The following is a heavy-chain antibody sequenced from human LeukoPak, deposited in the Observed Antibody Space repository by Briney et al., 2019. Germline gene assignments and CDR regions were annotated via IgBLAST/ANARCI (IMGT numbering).Heavy chain of an antibody. CDR2: IYPGDSDT. CDR3: ARISPILVDTAMIRPFDY. J-gene: IGHJ4*02. Sequence: HGESLKISCKGSGYSFTNYWIGWVRQMPGKGLEWMGIIYPGDSDTRHSPSFQGQVTISADKSTSTAYLQWSSLKASDTAMYYCARISPILVDTAMIRPFDYWGQGTLVTVSS. CDR1: GYSFTNYW. V-gene: IGHV5-51*01. D-gene: IGHD5-18*01.